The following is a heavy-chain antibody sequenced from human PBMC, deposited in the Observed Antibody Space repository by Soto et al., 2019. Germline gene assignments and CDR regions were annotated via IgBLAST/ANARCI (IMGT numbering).Heavy chain of an antibody. D-gene: IGHD2-2*01. J-gene: IGHJ1*01. Sequence: ASVKVSCKTSGYIFTDHYMHWVRQAPGQGLEWVGWINPKTGGTNYAQKFQGSVTLITDRSISTAYMEMSSLTSDDTAVFYCVRGPDAPRIAQENFQYWGQGTPVTVSS. CDR2: INPKTGGT. CDR1: GYIFTDHY. V-gene: IGHV1-2*02. CDR3: VRGPDAPRIAQENFQY.